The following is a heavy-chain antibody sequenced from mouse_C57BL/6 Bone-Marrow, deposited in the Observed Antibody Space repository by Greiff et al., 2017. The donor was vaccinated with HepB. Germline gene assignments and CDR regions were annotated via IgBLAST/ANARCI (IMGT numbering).Heavy chain of an antibody. CDR2: ISNLAYSN. D-gene: IGHD1-1*01. CDR3: ARHGSSYGAMDY. Sequence: EVQRVESGGGLVQPGGSLKLSCAASGFTFSDYGMAWVRQAPRKGPEWVAFISNLAYSNYYADTVTGRFTISRENAKNTRYLEMSSLRSEDTAMYYCARHGSSYGAMDYWGQGTSVTVSS. CDR1: GFTFSDYG. V-gene: IGHV5-15*01. J-gene: IGHJ4*01.